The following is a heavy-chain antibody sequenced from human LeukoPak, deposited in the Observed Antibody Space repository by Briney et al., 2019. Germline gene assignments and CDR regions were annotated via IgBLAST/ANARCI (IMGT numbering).Heavy chain of an antibody. D-gene: IGHD2-15*01. V-gene: IGHV1-18*01. Sequence: ASVKVSCKASGYTFINYGISWLRQAPGQGLEWMGWVSAYADNTNYVQKFQGRVTMTTDTSTSTAYMELRSLRSDDTAIYYCARDCIGCHGFDYWGQGTLVTVSS. CDR1: GYTFINYG. CDR3: ARDCIGCHGFDY. J-gene: IGHJ4*02. CDR2: VSAYADNT.